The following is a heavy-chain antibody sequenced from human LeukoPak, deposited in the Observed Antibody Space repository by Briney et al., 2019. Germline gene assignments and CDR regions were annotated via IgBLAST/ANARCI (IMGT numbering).Heavy chain of an antibody. Sequence: ASVTVSCKASGYTFTGYYMHWVRQAPGQGLERMGWINPNSGGTNYAQKFQGRVTMTMDTSISTAYMELSRLRSDDTAVYYCARDGSSWYYFDYWGQGTLVTVSS. D-gene: IGHD6-13*01. CDR2: INPNSGGT. CDR3: ARDGSSWYYFDY. J-gene: IGHJ4*02. V-gene: IGHV1-2*02. CDR1: GYTFTGYY.